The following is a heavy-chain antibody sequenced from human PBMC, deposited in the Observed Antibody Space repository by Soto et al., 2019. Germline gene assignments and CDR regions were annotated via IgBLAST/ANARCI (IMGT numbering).Heavy chain of an antibody. D-gene: IGHD4-17*01. J-gene: IGHJ3*02. V-gene: IGHV3-53*01. CDR2: IYSGGST. CDR3: AREEDYGDYPGAFDI. CDR1: GFTVSSNY. Sequence: EVQLVESGGGLIQPGGSLRLSCAASGFTVSSNYMSWVRQAPGKGLEWVSVIYSGGSTYYADSVKGRFTISRDNSKNTLYLQMNSLRAEDTAVYYCAREEDYGDYPGAFDIWGQGTMVTVSS.